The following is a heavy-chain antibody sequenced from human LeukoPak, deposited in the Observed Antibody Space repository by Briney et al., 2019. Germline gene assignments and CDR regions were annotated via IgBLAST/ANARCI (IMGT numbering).Heavy chain of an antibody. CDR2: INPSGGST. CDR1: GYTFTSYY. J-gene: IGHJ6*03. D-gene: IGHD4-17*01. Sequence: ASVKVSCKASGYTFTSYYMHWVRQAPGQGLEWMGIINPSGGSTSYAQKFQGRVTMTRDMSTSTVYMELSSLRSEDTAVYYCARGPRSTVTPYYFYFYMDVWGKGTTVTVSS. CDR3: ARGPRSTVTPYYFYFYMDV. V-gene: IGHV1-46*01.